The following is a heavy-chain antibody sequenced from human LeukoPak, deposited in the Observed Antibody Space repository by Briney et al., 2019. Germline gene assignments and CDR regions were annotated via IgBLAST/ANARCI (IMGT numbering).Heavy chain of an antibody. J-gene: IGHJ4*02. Sequence: GGSLRLSCAASGFTFSYYYMSGVRQAPGKGLVWVSRINSDGSSTSYADSVKGRFTISRDNAKNTLYLQMNSLRAEDTAVYYCARGAGTTIDYWGQGTLVTVSS. CDR3: ARGAGTTIDY. CDR1: GFTFSYYY. V-gene: IGHV3-74*01. CDR2: INSDGSST. D-gene: IGHD1-14*01.